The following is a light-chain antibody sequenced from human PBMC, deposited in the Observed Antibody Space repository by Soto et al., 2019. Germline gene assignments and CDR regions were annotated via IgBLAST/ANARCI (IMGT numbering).Light chain of an antibody. CDR3: CSYAGSYTHVL. CDR2: DVS. V-gene: IGLV2-11*01. CDR1: SSDFGGYNY. Sequence: LAQPRSVSRAPGQSVTISCTGTSSDFGGYNYVSWYQQHPGKAPKLMIYDVSERPSGVPDRFSASKSGNTASLTISGLQAEDEADYYCCSYAGSYTHVLLGGGTKVTVL. J-gene: IGLJ2*01.